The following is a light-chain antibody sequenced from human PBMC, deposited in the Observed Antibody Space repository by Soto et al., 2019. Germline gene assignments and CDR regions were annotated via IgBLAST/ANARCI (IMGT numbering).Light chain of an antibody. CDR1: QTISSN. CDR3: QQYNNWPPFT. CDR2: GAS. J-gene: IGKJ3*01. Sequence: DIVMTQSPATLSVSPGERATLSCRASQTISSNLAWYQQKPGQTPRLLIYGASPRAAGIPARFSGSGSGTDFTLTITSLQSEDFAVYYCQQYNNWPPFTFGPGTKVDIK. V-gene: IGKV3-15*01.